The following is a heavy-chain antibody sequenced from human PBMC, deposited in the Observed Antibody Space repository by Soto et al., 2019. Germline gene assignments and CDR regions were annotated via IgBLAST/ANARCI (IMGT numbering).Heavy chain of an antibody. V-gene: IGHV4-4*07. CDR1: GGSISGYY. CDR3: ARDRWYSSSLVGGYYYYGMDV. CDR2: IYTSGST. J-gene: IGHJ6*02. D-gene: IGHD6-6*01. Sequence: LSLTCTVSGGSISGYYWSWIRQPAGKGLEWIGRIYTSGSTNYNPSLKSRVTMSVDTSKNQFSLKLSSVTAADTAVYYCARDRWYSSSLVGGYYYYGMDVWGQGTTVTVSS.